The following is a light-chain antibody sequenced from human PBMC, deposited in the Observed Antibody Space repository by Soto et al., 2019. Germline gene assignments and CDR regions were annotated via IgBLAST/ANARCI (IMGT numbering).Light chain of an antibody. CDR2: DAS. CDR1: QSVSTY. CDR3: QQRSNWPRT. J-gene: IGKJ2*01. Sequence: EIVLTQSPATLSLSPGERATLSCRASQSVSTYLAWYQQKPGQAPRLLIYDASNRATGTPARFSGSGSGTAFTLTISSLESEDFAVYYCQQRSNWPRTFGQGTKLEIK. V-gene: IGKV3-11*01.